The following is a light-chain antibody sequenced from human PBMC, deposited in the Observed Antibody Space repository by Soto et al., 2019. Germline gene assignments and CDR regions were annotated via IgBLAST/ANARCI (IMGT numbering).Light chain of an antibody. V-gene: IGKV3-20*01. Sequence: VLTQSPGTLSLSPGERATISCRASQTINSSYLGWYQHKPRQAPRLLIYGASRGATGIPHRFSGSGSGTDFTLTIGRLQPEDCGVCYCQQYGGSPPYTFGQGTRLEIK. CDR2: GAS. J-gene: IGKJ2*01. CDR3: QQYGGSPPYT. CDR1: QTINSSY.